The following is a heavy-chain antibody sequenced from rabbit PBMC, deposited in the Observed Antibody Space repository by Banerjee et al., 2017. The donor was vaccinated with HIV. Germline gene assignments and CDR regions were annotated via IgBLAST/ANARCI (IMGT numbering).Heavy chain of an antibody. J-gene: IGHJ3*01. D-gene: IGHD4-1*01. CDR2: IYTTSGST. CDR3: ARVGFGSDWGVYGL. V-gene: IGHV1S43*01. CDR1: GIDFSSYYR. Sequence: QQQLEESGGGLVKPGGTLTLTCKASGIDFSSYYRMCWVRQAPGRGLELIACIYTTSGSTWYASWVNGRFTISRSTSLNTVDLQMTSLTAADTATYFCARVGFGSDWGVYGLRGQGTLVTVS.